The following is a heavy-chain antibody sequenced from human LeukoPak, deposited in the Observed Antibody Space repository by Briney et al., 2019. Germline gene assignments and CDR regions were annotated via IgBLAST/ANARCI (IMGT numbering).Heavy chain of an antibody. Sequence: GGSLRLSCAASEFTFSSNTMSWVRQAPGRGLAWVSAIDGCGVTTFYADSVKGRFTISRDNSKNTLFLQMNSLRAEDTAIYYCTKRTPEYSSSWCLDYWGQGTLVTVSS. CDR3: TKRTPEYSSSWCLDY. V-gene: IGHV3-23*01. CDR1: EFTFSSNT. J-gene: IGHJ4*02. CDR2: IDGCGVTT. D-gene: IGHD6-13*01.